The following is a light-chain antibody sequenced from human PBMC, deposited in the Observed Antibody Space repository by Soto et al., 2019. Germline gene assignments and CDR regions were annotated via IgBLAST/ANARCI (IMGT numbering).Light chain of an antibody. CDR2: EVS. CDR1: QSLLRNDGKTF. V-gene: IGKV2D-29*01. Sequence: IVMTQTPLSLSVTPGQTATISCKSSQSLLRNDGKTFLYWYLQKPGHPPQLLIYEVSNRFSAVPNRFSGSGSGTDFTLKISRVEAEDVGVYFCMQAVQLPITFGQGTRLEIK. CDR3: MQAVQLPIT. J-gene: IGKJ5*01.